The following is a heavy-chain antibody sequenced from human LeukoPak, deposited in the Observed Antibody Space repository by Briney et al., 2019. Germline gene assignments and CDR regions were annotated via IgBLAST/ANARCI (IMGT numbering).Heavy chain of an antibody. CDR3: AISGYSYGDAFDI. D-gene: IGHD5-18*01. CDR2: IYYSGST. CDR1: GGSISSYY. V-gene: IGHV4-59*01. J-gene: IGHJ3*02. Sequence: PETLSLTCTVSGGSISSYYWSWIRQPPGKGLEWIGYIYYSGSTNYNPSLKSRVTISVDTSKNQFSLKLSSVTAADTAVYYCAISGYSYGDAFDIWGQGTMVTVSS.